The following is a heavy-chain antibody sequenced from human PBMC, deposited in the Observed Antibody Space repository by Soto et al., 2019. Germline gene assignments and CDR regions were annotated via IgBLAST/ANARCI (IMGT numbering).Heavy chain of an antibody. V-gene: IGHV4-38-2*02. J-gene: IGHJ4*02. CDR1: VYSIISVYY. CDR2: IYHSGST. D-gene: IGHD1-1*01. Sequence: SETLSLTCSFSVYSIISVYYCFCIRQPPGKGLEWIGSIYHSGSTYYNPSLKSRVTISVDTSKNQFSLKLSSVTAADTAVYYCARELVKNEPKFEYWGKGNMVNVSS. CDR3: ARELVKNEPKFEY.